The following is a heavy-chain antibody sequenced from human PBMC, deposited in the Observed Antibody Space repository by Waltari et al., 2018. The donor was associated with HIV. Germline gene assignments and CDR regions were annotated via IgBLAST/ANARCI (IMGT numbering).Heavy chain of an antibody. CDR3: ARMGLMVYAIGAFDI. CDR2: IKQDGSEK. CDR1: GFTFRRYW. J-gene: IGHJ3*02. D-gene: IGHD2-8*01. Sequence: EVQLEESGGGLVQPGGSMSLSCAVSGFTFRRYWLSWVRQVPGKGLEWVANIKQDGSEKHYVDSVKGRFTISRDNAKKSLYLQMNSLRAEDTAVYYCARMGLMVYAIGAFDIWGQGTMVTVSS. V-gene: IGHV3-7*01.